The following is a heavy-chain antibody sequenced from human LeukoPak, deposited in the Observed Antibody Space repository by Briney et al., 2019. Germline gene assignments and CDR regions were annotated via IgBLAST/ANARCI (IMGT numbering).Heavy chain of an antibody. J-gene: IGHJ4*02. V-gene: IGHV4-34*01. D-gene: IGHD5-18*01. CDR3: ARSSVLRYSYGTYYFNY. Sequence: SETLSLTCAVYGGSFSGYYWSWIRQPPGKGLEWIGEINHSGSTNYNPSLKSRVTISVDTSKNQFSLKLSSVTAADTAVYYCARSSVLRYSYGTYYFNYWGQGTLVTVSS. CDR1: GGSFSGYY. CDR2: INHSGST.